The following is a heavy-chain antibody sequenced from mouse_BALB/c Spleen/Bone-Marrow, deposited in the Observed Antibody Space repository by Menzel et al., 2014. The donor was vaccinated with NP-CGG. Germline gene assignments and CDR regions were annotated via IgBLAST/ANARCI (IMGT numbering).Heavy chain of an antibody. CDR3: ARHSGSTSYYYTMDY. CDR1: GFTFSSFA. J-gene: IGHJ4*01. D-gene: IGHD1-1*01. CDR2: ISSGGSYT. Sequence: EVQGVESGGGLVKPGGSLKLSCAASGFTFSSFAMSWVRQTPEKRLEWVATISSGGSYTYYPDSVKGRFTISRDNAKNTLYLQMSSPRSEDTAMYYCARHSGSTSYYYTMDYWGQGTSVTVSS. V-gene: IGHV5-9-3*01.